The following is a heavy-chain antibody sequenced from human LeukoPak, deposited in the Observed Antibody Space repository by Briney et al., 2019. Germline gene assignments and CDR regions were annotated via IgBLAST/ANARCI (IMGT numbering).Heavy chain of an antibody. V-gene: IGHV5-51*01. CDR2: IYPGDSDI. D-gene: IGHD6-13*01. CDR3: ARHIGATGPDY. Sequence: GESLKTSCKGSGYTFTSYWIGWVRQMPGKGLEWMGIIYPGDSDIIYSPSFQGQVTISADKSISTAYLQWSSLKASDTAIYYCARHIGATGPDYWGQGTLVTVSS. J-gene: IGHJ4*02. CDR1: GYTFTSYW.